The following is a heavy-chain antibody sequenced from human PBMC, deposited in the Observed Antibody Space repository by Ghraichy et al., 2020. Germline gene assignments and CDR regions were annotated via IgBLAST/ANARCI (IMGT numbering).Heavy chain of an antibody. J-gene: IGHJ4*02. CDR2: ISNNGGST. Sequence: GGYLRLSCAASGFTFSSYAMYWVRQAPGKGLEYVSAISNNGGSTYYANSVKGRFTISRDNSKNTLYLQMGSRRAEDMAVYYCVSGLFKWFGVIAYWGQGTMVTVSS. CDR1: GFTFSSYA. D-gene: IGHD3-10*01. V-gene: IGHV3-64*01. CDR3: VSGLFKWFGVIAY.